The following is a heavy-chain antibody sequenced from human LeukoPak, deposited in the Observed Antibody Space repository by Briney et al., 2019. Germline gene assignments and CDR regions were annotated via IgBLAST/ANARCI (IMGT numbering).Heavy chain of an antibody. CDR2: IGGGGST. J-gene: IGHJ4*02. D-gene: IGHD2-15*01. CDR3: AKGRSRSGPDY. CDR1: GFTFSNYA. V-gene: IGHV3-23*01. Sequence: GGSLRLSCAASGFTFSNYAMSWVRQAPGKGLEWVSAIGGGGSTYYADSVKGRFTISRDNSKNTLYLQMNSLRAEDTALYYCAKGRSRSGPDYWGQGALVTVSS.